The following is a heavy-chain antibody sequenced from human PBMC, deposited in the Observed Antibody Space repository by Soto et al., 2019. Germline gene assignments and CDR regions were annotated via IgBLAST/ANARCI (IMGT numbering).Heavy chain of an antibody. J-gene: IGHJ3*01. D-gene: IGHD3-22*01. CDR2: IDHSGRS. CDR3: ASSHYDGALDV. Sequence: QVQLQESGPGLVKPSDTLSLTCAVSGYSITNTNWWTWVRQPPGKGLEWIGYIDHSGRSYYNPSLTSRVTTSVDTSKNQFSLKLSSVPAVDTALYYCASSHYDGALDVWGRGTMVTVSS. V-gene: IGHV4-28*01. CDR1: GYSITNTNW.